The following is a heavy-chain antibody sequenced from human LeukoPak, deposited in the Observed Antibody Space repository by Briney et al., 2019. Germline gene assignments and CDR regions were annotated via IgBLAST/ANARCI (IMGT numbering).Heavy chain of an antibody. J-gene: IGHJ6*02. Sequence: GRSLRLSCAASGFTFSSYAMHWVRQAPGKGLEWVAVISYDGSNKYYADSVKGRFTISRDNSKNTLYLQMNSLRAEDTAVYYCAGTVLNYYYGMDVWGQGTTVTVSS. V-gene: IGHV3-30-3*01. CDR1: GFTFSSYA. D-gene: IGHD4-17*01. CDR3: AGTVLNYYYGMDV. CDR2: ISYDGSNK.